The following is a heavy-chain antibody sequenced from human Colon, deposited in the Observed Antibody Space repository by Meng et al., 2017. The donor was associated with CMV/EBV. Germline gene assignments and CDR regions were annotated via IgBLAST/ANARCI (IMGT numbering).Heavy chain of an antibody. J-gene: IGHJ4*01. D-gene: IGHD3-10*01. CDR2: FNYSGTP. Sequence: ASFSISVFPWSCIRQPPGTGLELIGTFNYSGTPYYTPSLKCPVTISVDTSKNQFSLNVTSVTAADTALYYCAREDSLVQGARCYFDCWVQGALVTVSS. CDR3: AREDSLVQGARCYFDC. V-gene: IGHV4-39*07. CDR1: ASFSISVFP.